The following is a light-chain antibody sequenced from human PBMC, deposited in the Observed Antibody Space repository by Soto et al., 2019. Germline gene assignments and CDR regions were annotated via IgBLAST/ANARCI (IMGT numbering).Light chain of an antibody. CDR2: DVT. J-gene: IGLJ1*01. Sequence: QSALTQPRSVSGSTGQSVTISCTGASSDVGTYNFVSWYQQHPGKAPKLMIYDVTKRPSGVPDRFSGSKSGNTASLTISGLQAEDEADYYCCSYVGSYTSYVFGTGTKLTVL. CDR1: SSDVGTYNF. CDR3: CSYVGSYTSYV. V-gene: IGLV2-11*01.